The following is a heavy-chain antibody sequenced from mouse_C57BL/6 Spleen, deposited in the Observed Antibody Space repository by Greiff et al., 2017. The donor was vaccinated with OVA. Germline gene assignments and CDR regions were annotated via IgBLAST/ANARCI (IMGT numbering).Heavy chain of an antibody. V-gene: IGHV1-66*01. J-gene: IGHJ1*03. D-gene: IGHD2-1*01. CDR3: AREEGNFWYFDV. Sequence: VQLQQSGPELVKPGASVKLSCKASGYSFTSYYIHWVKQRPGQGLEWIGWIYPGSGNTQYNEKFKGKATLTADTSSRTAYMQLSSLTSEDSAVYYCAREEGNFWYFDVWGTGTTVTVSS. CDR1: GYSFTSYY. CDR2: IYPGSGNT.